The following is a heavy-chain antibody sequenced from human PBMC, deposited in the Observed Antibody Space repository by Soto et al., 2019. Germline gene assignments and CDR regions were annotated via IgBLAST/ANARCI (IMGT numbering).Heavy chain of an antibody. CDR3: ARGSSIFGVVYDAFDI. CDR1: GYTFTSYY. V-gene: IGHV1-46*01. CDR2: INPSGGST. D-gene: IGHD3-3*01. J-gene: IGHJ3*02. Sequence: ASLKVSCKASGYTFTSYYMHWVRQAPGQGLEWMGIINPSGGSTSYAQKFQGRVTMTRDTSTSTVYMELSSLRSEDTAVYYCARGSSIFGVVYDAFDIWGQGTMVTVSS.